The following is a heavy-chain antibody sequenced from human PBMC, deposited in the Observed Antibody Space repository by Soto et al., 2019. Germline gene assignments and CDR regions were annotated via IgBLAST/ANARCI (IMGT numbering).Heavy chain of an antibody. CDR3: ARDADYGGSRGGMDV. Sequence: QVRLEESGPGLVKPSETLSLICSVSGGSVNNANYFWNWIRHHPENGLECIGYIYYSGSTRYNPSFKTRATLSIDTSNKQFSLRLNSVTVADTAVYFCARDADYGGSRGGMDVWGRGTTVTVSS. CDR2: IYYSGST. D-gene: IGHD4-17*01. J-gene: IGHJ6*02. V-gene: IGHV4-31*03. CDR1: GGSVNNANYF.